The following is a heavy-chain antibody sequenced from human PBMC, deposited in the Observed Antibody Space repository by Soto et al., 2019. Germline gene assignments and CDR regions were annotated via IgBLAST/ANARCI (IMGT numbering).Heavy chain of an antibody. Sequence: PSETLSLTCAVYGGSFSGYYWNWIRQPPGKGLEWIGEINHSGSTNYNPSLKSRVTISVDKSKNQFSLKLSSVTAADTAVYYCARLYMVRGVMDWFDPWGQGTLVTVSS. CDR3: ARLYMVRGVMDWFDP. D-gene: IGHD3-10*01. CDR2: INHSGST. J-gene: IGHJ5*02. V-gene: IGHV4-34*01. CDR1: GGSFSGYY.